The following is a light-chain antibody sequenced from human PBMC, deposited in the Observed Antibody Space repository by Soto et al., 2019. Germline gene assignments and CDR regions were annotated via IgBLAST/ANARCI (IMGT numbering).Light chain of an antibody. CDR1: QSISSW. Sequence: DIQMTQSPSTLSASVGDRVTITCRASQSISSWLAWYQQEPGKAPKILIYKASSLESGVPSRFSGSGSWTEFTLTISSLQPDDFATYYCQQYNSYPITFGQGTRLEIK. V-gene: IGKV1-5*03. J-gene: IGKJ5*01. CDR3: QQYNSYPIT. CDR2: KAS.